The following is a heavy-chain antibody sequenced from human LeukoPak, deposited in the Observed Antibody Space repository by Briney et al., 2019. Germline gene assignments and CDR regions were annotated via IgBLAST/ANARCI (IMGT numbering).Heavy chain of an antibody. CDR1: GYSISTSYS. CDR2: IYHSGTT. V-gene: IGHV4-38-2*02. D-gene: IGHD3-16*02. CDR3: AREEGIRLGELSSFDP. J-gene: IGHJ5*02. Sequence: SETLSLTCAVSGYSISTSYSWGWIRHPPGEGLEWIGGIYHSGTTYYNPSLKSRVTISVDTSKNQFSLILSSVNASDTAVYYCAREEGIRLGELSSFDPWGQGTLVTVSS.